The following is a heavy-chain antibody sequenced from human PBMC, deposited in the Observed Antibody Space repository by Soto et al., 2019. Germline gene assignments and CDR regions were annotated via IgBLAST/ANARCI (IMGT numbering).Heavy chain of an antibody. D-gene: IGHD6-25*01. J-gene: IGHJ4*02. Sequence: LSLTCSVSGGSVSSITYYWGWIRQPPGKALEWIGSIYFSGSIYYKSSLKSRVTISVDTSKNQFSLKLTSVTAADTAVYYCARHGVAALQFDYWGQGTLVTVSS. CDR1: GGSVSSITYY. CDR2: IYFSGSI. V-gene: IGHV4-39*01. CDR3: ARHGVAALQFDY.